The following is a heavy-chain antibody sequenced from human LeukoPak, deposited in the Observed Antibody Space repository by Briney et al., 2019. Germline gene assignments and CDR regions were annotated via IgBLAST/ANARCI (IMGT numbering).Heavy chain of an antibody. D-gene: IGHD6-13*01. CDR1: GYTFSGYY. Sequence: GASVKVSCKASGYTFSGYYIHWVRQAPGQGLEWVGRINPNSGGTNYAQKFQGRVTMTRDTSITTAYMELSRLRYDDTALYYCARLGIVPAGIDYWGQGTLLTVSS. CDR2: INPNSGGT. CDR3: ARLGIVPAGIDY. J-gene: IGHJ4*02. V-gene: IGHV1-2*06.